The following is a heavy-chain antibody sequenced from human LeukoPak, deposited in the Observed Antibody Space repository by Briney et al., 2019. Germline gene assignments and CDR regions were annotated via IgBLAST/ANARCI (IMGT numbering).Heavy chain of an antibody. CDR3: ATNPSPSSGPTRLYY. V-gene: IGHV1-24*01. D-gene: IGHD3-22*01. CDR1: GKALTELS. Sequence: ASVKVSCKVSGKALTELSIHWVRQAPGKGLEWMGGFDPEDGETIYAQKFQGRVTMTEDTSTDTAYMELSSLRSEDTAVYYCATNPSPSSGPTRLYYWGQGTLVTVSS. CDR2: FDPEDGET. J-gene: IGHJ4*02.